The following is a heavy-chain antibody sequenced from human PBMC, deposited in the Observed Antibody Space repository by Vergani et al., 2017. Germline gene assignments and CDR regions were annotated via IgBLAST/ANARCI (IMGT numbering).Heavy chain of an antibody. CDR2: ISAYNGNT. V-gene: IGHV1-18*01. Sequence: QVQLVQSGAEVKKPGASVKVSCKASGYTFTSYGISWVRQAPGQGLEWMGGISAYNGNTNYAQKLQGRVTMTTDTSTSTAYMELRSLRSDDTAVYYCARRDKLLWFGELSYDAFDIWGQGTMVTVSS. D-gene: IGHD3-10*01. CDR1: GYTFTSYG. J-gene: IGHJ3*02. CDR3: ARRDKLLWFGELSYDAFDI.